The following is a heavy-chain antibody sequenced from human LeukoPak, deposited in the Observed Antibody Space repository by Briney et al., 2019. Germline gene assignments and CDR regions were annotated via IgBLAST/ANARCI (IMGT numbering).Heavy chain of an antibody. V-gene: IGHV3-23*01. CDR2: IGGSGGST. CDR1: GFTFSSYA. CDR3: AKDAYGSGSYQAGY. Sequence: PGGSLRLSCAASGFTFSSYAMSWVRQAPGKGLEWVSAIGGSGGSTYYADSVKGRFTISRDNSKNTLYLQMNSLRAEDTAVYYCAKDAYGSGSYQAGYWGQGTLVTVSS. J-gene: IGHJ4*02. D-gene: IGHD3-10*01.